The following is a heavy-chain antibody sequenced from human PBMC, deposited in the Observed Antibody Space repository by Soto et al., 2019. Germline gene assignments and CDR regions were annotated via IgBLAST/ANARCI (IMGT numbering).Heavy chain of an antibody. CDR3: ARGGRWGRMGALDI. CDR1: GDSVSSNSAA. V-gene: IGHV6-1*01. Sequence: SQTLSLTRAISGDSVSSNSAAWNWIRQPPSRGLEWLGKKYYRTKWYNDYAVSVKSRITINTDTSKNQFSRQMNSVTPEYSGVYFCARGGRWGRMGALDIWGQGTMVTVSS. D-gene: IGHD2-21*02. J-gene: IGHJ3*02. CDR2: KYYRTKWYN.